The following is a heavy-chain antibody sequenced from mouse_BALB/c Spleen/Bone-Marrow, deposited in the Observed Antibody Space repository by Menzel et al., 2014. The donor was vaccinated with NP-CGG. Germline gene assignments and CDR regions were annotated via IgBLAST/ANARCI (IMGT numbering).Heavy chain of an antibody. CDR1: GFSLTSYG. CDR2: IWAGGST. CDR3: ARGYYYGSAYYYAMDY. D-gene: IGHD1-1*01. V-gene: IGHV2-9*02. J-gene: IGHJ4*01. Sequence: VKLVESGPGLVAPSQSLSITCTVSGFSLTSYGVHWVRQPPGKGLEWLGVIWAGGSTNYNSALMSRLSISKDNSKSQVFIKMNSLQTDDTAMYYCARGYYYGSAYYYAMDYWGQGTSVTVSS.